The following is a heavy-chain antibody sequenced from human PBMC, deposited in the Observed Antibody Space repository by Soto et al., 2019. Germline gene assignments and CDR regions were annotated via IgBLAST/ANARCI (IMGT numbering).Heavy chain of an antibody. CDR2: IYYSGST. CDR1: GGSISSSSYY. D-gene: IGHD3-10*01. CDR3: ARHFMSRVIAGLLWFGDHKPDY. V-gene: IGHV4-39*01. Sequence: SETLSLTCTVSGGSISSSSYYWGWIRQPPGKGLEWIGSIYYSGSTYYNPSLKSRVTISVDTSKNQFSLKLSSVTAADTAVYYCARHFMSRVIAGLLWFGDHKPDYWGQGTLVTVSS. J-gene: IGHJ4*02.